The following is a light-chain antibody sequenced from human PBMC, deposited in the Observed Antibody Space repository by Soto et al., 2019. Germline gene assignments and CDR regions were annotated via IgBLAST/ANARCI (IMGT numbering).Light chain of an antibody. J-gene: IGLJ2*01. V-gene: IGLV1-47*01. CDR3: ASWDDSLSGPV. CDR1: ISNIGTNY. CDR2: RHD. Sequence: QSVLTQPPSASGTPGQRVTISCSGSISNIGTNYVYWYQQLPGTAPKLLIFRHDQRPSGVPDRFSGSKSGTSASLAISGRRSEDEAEYYCASWDDSLSGPVFGGGTKLTVL.